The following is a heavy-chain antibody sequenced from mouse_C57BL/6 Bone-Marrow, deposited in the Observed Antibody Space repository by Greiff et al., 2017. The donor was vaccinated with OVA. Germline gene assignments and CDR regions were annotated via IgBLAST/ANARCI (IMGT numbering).Heavy chain of an antibody. D-gene: IGHD1-1*01. CDR3: ASYYCSSRDYFDD. J-gene: IGHJ2*01. V-gene: IGHV1-69*01. CDR1: GYTFTSYW. Sequence: QVQLQQPGAELVMPGASVKLSCKASGYTFTSYWMHWVKQRTGQGLEWIGEIDPSDSYTNYNQKFKGKSTLTVDKSSSTAYMQLSSLTSEDSAVYDCASYYCSSRDYFDDWGQGATLTVSS. CDR2: IDPSDSYT.